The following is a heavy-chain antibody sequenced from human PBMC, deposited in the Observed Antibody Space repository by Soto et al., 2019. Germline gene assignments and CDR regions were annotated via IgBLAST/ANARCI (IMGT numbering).Heavy chain of an antibody. CDR1: GGSISSGGYS. Sequence: SETLSLTCAVSGGSISSGGYSGSWIRQPPGKGLEWIGYIYHSGSTYYNPSLKSRVTISVDRSKNQFSLKLSSVTAADTAVYYCARGGNDLIYYYYGMDVWGQGTTVTVSS. J-gene: IGHJ6*02. CDR3: ARGGNDLIYYYYGMDV. D-gene: IGHD1-1*01. V-gene: IGHV4-30-2*01. CDR2: IYHSGST.